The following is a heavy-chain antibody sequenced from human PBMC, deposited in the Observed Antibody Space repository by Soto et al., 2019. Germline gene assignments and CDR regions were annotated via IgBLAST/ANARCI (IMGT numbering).Heavy chain of an antibody. V-gene: IGHV4-39*01. CDR1: GGSISSSSYY. J-gene: IGHJ6*02. CDR3: ARIAARPIYYYYGMDV. D-gene: IGHD6-6*01. CDR2: IYYSGST. Sequence: SETLSLTCTVSGGSISSSSYYWGWIRPPPGKGLEWIGSIYYSGSTYYNPSLKSRVTISVDTSKNQFSLKLSSVTAADTAVYYCARIAARPIYYYYGMDVWGQGTTVTVSS.